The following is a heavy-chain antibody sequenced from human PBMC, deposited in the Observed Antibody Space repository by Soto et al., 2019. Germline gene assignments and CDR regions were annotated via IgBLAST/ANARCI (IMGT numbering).Heavy chain of an antibody. CDR2: IIPIFGTA. D-gene: IGHD3-10*01. CDR1: GGTFSSYA. V-gene: IGHV1-69*12. Sequence: QVQLVQSGAEVKKPGSSVKVSCKASGGTFSSYAISWVRQAPGQGLEWMGGIIPIFGTANYAQKFQGRVTITADESTSTAYMELSSLRSEDTAVYYCSFQGAPPPNPPYYYGMDVWGQGTTVTVSS. J-gene: IGHJ6*02. CDR3: SFQGAPPPNPPYYYGMDV.